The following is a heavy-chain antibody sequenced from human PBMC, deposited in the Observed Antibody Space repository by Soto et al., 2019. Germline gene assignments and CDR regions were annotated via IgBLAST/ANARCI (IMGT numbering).Heavy chain of an antibody. D-gene: IGHD5-12*01. CDR2: ISSSSSYT. V-gene: IGHV3-11*05. Sequence: QVQLVESGGGLVKPGGSLRLSCAASGFTFSDYYMSWLRQAPWKGLEWVSYISSSSSYTNYADSVKGRFTISRDNAKNSLYLQVNSLRAAATAVYYCARDHHRYSGYDYVDYWGQGTLVTVSS. CDR3: ARDHHRYSGYDYVDY. CDR1: GFTFSDYY. J-gene: IGHJ4*02.